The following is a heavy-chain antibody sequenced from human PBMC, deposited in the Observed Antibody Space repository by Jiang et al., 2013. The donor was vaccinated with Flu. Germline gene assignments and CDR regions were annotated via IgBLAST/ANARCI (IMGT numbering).Heavy chain of an antibody. J-gene: IGHJ4*02. V-gene: IGHV3-48*02. CDR1: GFTFSSYW. Sequence: QLLESGGGLVQPGGSLRLSCAASGFTFSSYWMSWVRQAPGKGLEWVSYISSSSSTIYYADSVKGRFTISRDNAKNSLYLQMNSLRDEDTAVYYCARVFLGTDFWSGYSDYWGQGTLVTVSS. CDR3: ARVFLGTDFWSGYSDY. D-gene: IGHD3-3*01. CDR2: ISSSSSTI.